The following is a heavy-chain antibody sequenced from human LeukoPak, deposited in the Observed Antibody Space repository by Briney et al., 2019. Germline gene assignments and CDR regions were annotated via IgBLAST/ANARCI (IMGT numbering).Heavy chain of an antibody. CDR3: AKDVRSGYFDY. D-gene: IGHD3-22*01. Sequence: GGSLRLSCAASGFIFNNYGMHWVRQAPGKGLEWVAVIYSDGSKQNYAGSVKGRFTISRDDSKNTVYLQMNSLRADDTAVYYCAKDVRSGYFDYWGQGTLVTVSS. V-gene: IGHV3-33*06. CDR1: GFIFNNYG. J-gene: IGHJ4*02. CDR2: IYSDGSKQ.